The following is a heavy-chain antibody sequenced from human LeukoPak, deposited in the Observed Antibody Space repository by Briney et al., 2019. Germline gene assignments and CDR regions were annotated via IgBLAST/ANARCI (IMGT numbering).Heavy chain of an antibody. CDR3: ARDRCYYGSGDNLDY. D-gene: IGHD3-10*01. CDR1: GFTFSSYA. V-gene: IGHV3-48*04. Sequence: GGSLRLSCAASGFTFSSYAMSWVRQAPGKGLEWVSYISSSGSTIYYADSVKGRFTISRDNAKNSLYLQMNSLRAEDTAVYYCARDRCYYGSGDNLDYWGQGTLVTVSS. CDR2: ISSSGSTI. J-gene: IGHJ4*02.